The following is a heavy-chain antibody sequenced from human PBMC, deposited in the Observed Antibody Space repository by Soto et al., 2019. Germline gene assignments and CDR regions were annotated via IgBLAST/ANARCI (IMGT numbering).Heavy chain of an antibody. V-gene: IGHV4-59*01. CDR1: GGSISSYY. Sequence: KASETLSLTCTVYGGSISSYYWSWIRQPPGKGLEWIGHIYYSGSSTYNPSLKSRVTISVDTSKNQFSLKLSSVTAADTAVHYCARDGDSPRGVPAAHGYGMDVWGQGTTVTVSS. CDR3: ARDGDSPRGVPAAHGYGMDV. D-gene: IGHD2-2*01. CDR2: IYYSGSS. J-gene: IGHJ6*02.